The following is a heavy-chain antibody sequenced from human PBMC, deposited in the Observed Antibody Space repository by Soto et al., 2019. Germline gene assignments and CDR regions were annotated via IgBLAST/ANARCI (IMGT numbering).Heavy chain of an antibody. CDR1: GGSFTNSF. Sequence: QVQLQESGPGLVKPSETLSLMCSVSGGSFTNSFWSWLRQPPGKGLELIGFIFATGSSRYSPSLYSRVTISIDTSKSQFSLTLTSVTAADTAVYYCARTLPATSGGGIDPWGQGSLVTVSS. CDR2: IFATGSS. D-gene: IGHD3-16*01. J-gene: IGHJ5*02. CDR3: ARTLPATSGGGIDP. V-gene: IGHV4-4*08.